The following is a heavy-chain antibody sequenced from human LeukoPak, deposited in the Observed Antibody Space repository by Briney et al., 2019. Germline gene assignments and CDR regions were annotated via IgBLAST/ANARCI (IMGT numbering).Heavy chain of an antibody. J-gene: IGHJ6*03. CDR1: GFTFSNYS. V-gene: IGHV3-21*01. CDR3: ARASKHPSSYEIPYYYYYMDV. CDR2: ISYSSSFI. Sequence: GGSLRLSCAASGFTFSNYSMNWVRQAPGKGLEWVSSISYSSSFIYYADSVKGRFTISRDNAKNSLYLQMNSLGAEDSAVYSCARASKHPSSYEIPYYYYYMDVWGKGTTVTISS. D-gene: IGHD5-12*01.